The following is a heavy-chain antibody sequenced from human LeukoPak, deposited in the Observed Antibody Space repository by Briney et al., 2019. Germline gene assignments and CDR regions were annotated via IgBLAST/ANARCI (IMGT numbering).Heavy chain of an antibody. CDR1: GASINSYY. CDR2: IYSSGST. D-gene: IGHD3-10*01. V-gene: IGHV4-59*12. CDR3: ARESYGSRSYDYYYYYMDV. Sequence: NPSETLSLTCTVSGASINSYYWSWIRQPPGKGLEWIGYIYSSGSTNYNPSLKSRVTTSVDTSKNQFSLKLSSVTAADTAVYYCARESYGSRSYDYYYYYMDVWGKGTTVTVSS. J-gene: IGHJ6*03.